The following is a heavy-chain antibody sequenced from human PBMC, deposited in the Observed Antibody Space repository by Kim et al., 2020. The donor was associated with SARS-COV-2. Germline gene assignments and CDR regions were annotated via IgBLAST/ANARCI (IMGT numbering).Heavy chain of an antibody. Sequence: GGSLRLSCAASGFTFSSHWMSWVRQAPGKGLVWVARIKEDGSVKEYADSVKGRFTISRDNAKNTLDLQMNSLRPEDTAVYYCARGSGNYAFDSWGQGILVAVSS. CDR2: IKEDGSVK. CDR3: ARGSGNYAFDS. D-gene: IGHD3-22*01. J-gene: IGHJ4*02. V-gene: IGHV3-74*01. CDR1: GFTFSSHW.